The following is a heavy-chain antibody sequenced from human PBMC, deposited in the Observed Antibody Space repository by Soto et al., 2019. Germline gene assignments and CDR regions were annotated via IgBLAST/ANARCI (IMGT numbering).Heavy chain of an antibody. CDR2: IYYSGST. D-gene: IGHD3-10*01. V-gene: IGHV4-31*03. CDR1: GGSISSGGYY. Sequence: QVQLQESGPGLVKPSQTLSLTCTVSGGSISSGGYYWSWIRQPPGKGLEWIGYIYYSGSTYYNPSLKSRVTLSVDTSKNQFSLKLSSVTAADTAVYYCASDVRGVPYYDYGMDVWGQGTTVTVSS. J-gene: IGHJ6*02. CDR3: ASDVRGVPYYDYGMDV.